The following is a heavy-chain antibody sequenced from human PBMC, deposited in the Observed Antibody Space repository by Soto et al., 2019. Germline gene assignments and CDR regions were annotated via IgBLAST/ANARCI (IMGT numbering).Heavy chain of an antibody. CDR2: IKQDGSYK. Sequence: GGSLRLSCAASGFTFSSYSMNGVRQAPGKGLEWVANIKQDGSYKYYVDSVKGRFTISRDNAKNSLYLQMNSLRAEDTAVYYCARQRYFDWLLSIFDYWGQGTLVTVSS. J-gene: IGHJ4*02. CDR1: GFTFSSYS. D-gene: IGHD3-9*01. V-gene: IGHV3-7*01. CDR3: ARQRYFDWLLSIFDY.